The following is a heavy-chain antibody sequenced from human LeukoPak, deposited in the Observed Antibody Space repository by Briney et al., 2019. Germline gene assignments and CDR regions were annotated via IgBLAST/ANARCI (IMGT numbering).Heavy chain of an antibody. V-gene: IGHV3-9*01. J-gene: IGHJ4*01. CDR2: ISWNSGSI. CDR1: GFTFDDYA. Sequence: GRSLRLSCAASGFTFDDYAMHWVRQAPGKGLEWVSGISWNSGSIGYADSVKGRFTISRDNAKNSLYLQMNSLRAEDTALYYCAKDHSYXXGXRXFDYWGXGTLVTVS. D-gene: IGHD3-16*01. CDR3: AKDHSYXXGXRXFDY.